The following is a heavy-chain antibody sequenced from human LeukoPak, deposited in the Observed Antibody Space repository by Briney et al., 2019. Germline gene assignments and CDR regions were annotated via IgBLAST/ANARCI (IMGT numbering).Heavy chain of an antibody. Sequence: SETLSLTCAVYGGSFSGYYWSWIRQPPGKGLEWIGEINHSGSTNYNPSLKSRVTISVDTSKNQFSLKLSSVTAADTAVYYCARGTGDSCKDWGLGTLVTVSS. D-gene: IGHD3-22*01. CDR1: GGSFSGYY. CDR2: INHSGST. CDR3: ARGTGDSCKD. V-gene: IGHV4-34*01. J-gene: IGHJ4*02.